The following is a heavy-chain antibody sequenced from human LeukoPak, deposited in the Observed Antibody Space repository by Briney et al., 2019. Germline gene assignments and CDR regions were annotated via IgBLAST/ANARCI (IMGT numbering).Heavy chain of an antibody. Sequence: GGSLRLSCAASGFTFSSYWMHWVRQAPGKGLEWVSAISGSGGSTYYADSVKGRFTISRDNSKNTPYLQMNSLRAEDTAVYYCAKDLRSIVATTAFDYWGQGTLVTVSS. CDR3: AKDLRSIVATTAFDY. J-gene: IGHJ4*02. D-gene: IGHD5-12*01. V-gene: IGHV3-23*01. CDR1: GFTFSSYW. CDR2: ISGSGGST.